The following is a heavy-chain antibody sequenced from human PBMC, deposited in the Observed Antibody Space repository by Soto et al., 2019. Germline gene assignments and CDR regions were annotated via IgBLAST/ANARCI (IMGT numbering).Heavy chain of an antibody. Sequence: EVQLVESGGGLVQPGGSLRLSCAASGFTVSSNYMSWVRQAPGKRLEWVSVTYSGSGTTYYADSEKGRFTISRDNSKNTLYLQMNNLIAEDTAVYYCARAPAAYGGNSVDYWGRGTLVTVSS. CDR3: ARAPAAYGGNSVDY. D-gene: IGHD4-17*01. CDR1: GFTVSSNY. V-gene: IGHV3-66*01. CDR2: TYSGSGTT. J-gene: IGHJ4*02.